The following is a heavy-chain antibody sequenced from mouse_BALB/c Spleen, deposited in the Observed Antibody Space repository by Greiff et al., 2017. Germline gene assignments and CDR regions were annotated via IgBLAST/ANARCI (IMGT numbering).Heavy chain of an antibody. J-gene: IGHJ2*01. CDR2: ISSGGST. CDR3: ARNYDYDY. Sequence: EVKLVESGGGLVKPGGSLKLSCAASGFTFSSYAMSWVRQTPEKRLEWVASISSGGSTYYPDSVKGRCTISRDNARNILYVQMSSQRSEDTAMYYCARNYDYDYWGQGTTLTVSS. V-gene: IGHV5-6-5*01. D-gene: IGHD2-4*01. CDR1: GFTFSSYA.